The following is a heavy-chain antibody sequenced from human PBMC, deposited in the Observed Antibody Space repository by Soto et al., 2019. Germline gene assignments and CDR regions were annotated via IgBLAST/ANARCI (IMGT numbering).Heavy chain of an antibody. D-gene: IGHD3-22*01. CDR3: ARQSVKQYDGSSGYGNHFDY. CDR2: IYPGDSDT. Sequence: GESLKISCKGSGYSFTSYWIGWVRQMPGKGLEWMGIIYPGDSDTRYSPSFQGQVTIAADKSISTAYLQWSSLKASDTAMYYCARQSVKQYDGSSGYGNHFDYWGQGTLVTVSS. V-gene: IGHV5-51*01. CDR1: GYSFTSYW. J-gene: IGHJ4*02.